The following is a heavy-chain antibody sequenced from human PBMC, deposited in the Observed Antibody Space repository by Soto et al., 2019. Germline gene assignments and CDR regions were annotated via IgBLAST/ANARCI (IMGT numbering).Heavy chain of an antibody. D-gene: IGHD3-10*01. V-gene: IGHV4-39*01. CDR1: GDSISSSSYY. J-gene: IGHJ5*02. CDR3: ARRTPLRSMVRGNWLDP. CDR2: IYYSGST. Sequence: SETLSLTCTVSGDSISSSSYYWGWIRHPPGKGLEWIGSIYYSGSTYYNPSLKSRVTISVDTSKNQFSLKLSSVTAADTAVYYCARRTPLRSMVRGNWLDPWGQGSLVTVSS.